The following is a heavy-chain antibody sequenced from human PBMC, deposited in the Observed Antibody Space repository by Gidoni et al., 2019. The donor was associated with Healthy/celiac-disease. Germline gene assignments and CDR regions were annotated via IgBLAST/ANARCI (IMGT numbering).Heavy chain of an antibody. CDR3: ARGPDYYDGSGYFNY. CDR1: GFSFSSYW. V-gene: IGHV3-74*01. J-gene: IGHJ4*02. D-gene: IGHD3-22*01. Sequence: EVQLGESGGGLVQPRVCLRLSCSASGFSFSSYWMHWVRQAPGKGLVLVSRINSHGSSTSYADSVKGRFTISRDNAKNTLYLQMNSLRAEDTAVYYCARGPDYYDGSGYFNYWGQGTLVTVSS. CDR2: INSHGSST.